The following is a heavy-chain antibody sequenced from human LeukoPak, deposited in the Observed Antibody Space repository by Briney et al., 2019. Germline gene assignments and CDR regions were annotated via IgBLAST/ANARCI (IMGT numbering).Heavy chain of an antibody. Sequence: ASVKVSCKASGGPFSSYAISWVRRAPGQGLEWMGGIIPIFGTANYAQKFQGRVTITADESTSTAYMELSSLRSEDTAVYYCARGPLINNFWSGYNYYYYYMDVWGKGTTVTVSS. CDR1: GGPFSSYA. V-gene: IGHV1-69*13. CDR3: ARGPLINNFWSGYNYYYYYMDV. J-gene: IGHJ6*03. CDR2: IIPIFGTA. D-gene: IGHD3-3*01.